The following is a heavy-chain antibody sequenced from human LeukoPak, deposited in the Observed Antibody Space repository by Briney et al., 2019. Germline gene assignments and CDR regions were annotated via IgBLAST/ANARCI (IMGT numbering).Heavy chain of an antibody. V-gene: IGHV1-2*02. J-gene: IGHJ2*01. CDR3: ARAGNSRYFDL. CDR1: GYTFTSYD. Sequence: ASVKVSCKASGYTFTSYDINWVRQATGQGLEWMGWINPHNDESKYAQKFHDRVTMTNEKSISTASMELSRLKSDDTAVYFCARAGNSRYFDLWGRGTLVIVSS. CDR2: INPHNDES. D-gene: IGHD2/OR15-2a*01.